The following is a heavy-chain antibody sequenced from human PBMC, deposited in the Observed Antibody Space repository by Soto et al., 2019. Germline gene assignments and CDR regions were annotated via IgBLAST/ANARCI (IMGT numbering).Heavy chain of an antibody. J-gene: IGHJ4*02. CDR2: ISYDGSNK. D-gene: IGHD1-26*01. V-gene: IGHV3-30-3*01. Sequence: QVQLVESGGGVVQPGRSLRLSCAASGFTFSSYAMHWVRQAPGKGLEWVAVISYDGSNKYYADSVKGRFTISRDNSKNTLYLQMNSLRAEDTAVYYCARVRAGATLGSADYWGQGTLVTVSS. CDR1: GFTFSSYA. CDR3: ARVRAGATLGSADY.